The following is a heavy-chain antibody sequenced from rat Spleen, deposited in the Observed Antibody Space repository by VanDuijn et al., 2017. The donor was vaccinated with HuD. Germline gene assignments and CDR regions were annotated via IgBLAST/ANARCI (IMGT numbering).Heavy chain of an antibody. D-gene: IGHD4-3*01. Sequence: EVQLVETGGGLVQPGRSLKLSCVASGFTFSSYWMYWIRQAPGKGLEWVSSISTDGGNTYYPDSVKGRFTISRDNTKRTLYLQMDSLRSEDTATYYCTRHNSGYFDDWGQGVMVTVSS. CDR2: ISTDGGNT. V-gene: IGHV5-58*01. J-gene: IGHJ2*01. CDR3: TRHNSGYFDD. CDR1: GFTFSSYW.